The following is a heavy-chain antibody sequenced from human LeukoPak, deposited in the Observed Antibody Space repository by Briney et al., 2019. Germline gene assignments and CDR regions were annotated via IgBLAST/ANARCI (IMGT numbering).Heavy chain of an antibody. CDR3: ASAYYYDSSGYFYFGY. D-gene: IGHD3-22*01. CDR2: IYPGDSDT. J-gene: IGHJ4*02. V-gene: IGHV5-51*01. CDR1: GYRFTSYW. Sequence: GESLKISCKGSGYRFTSYWIGRVRQMPGKGLESMGIIYPGDSDTRYSPSFQGQVTISADKSISTAYLQWSSLKASDTAMYYCASAYYYDSSGYFYFGYWGQGTLVTVSS.